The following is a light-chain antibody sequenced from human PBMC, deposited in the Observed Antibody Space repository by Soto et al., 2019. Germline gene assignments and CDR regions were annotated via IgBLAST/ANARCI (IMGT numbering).Light chain of an antibody. CDR2: AAS. J-gene: IGKJ2*01. V-gene: IGKV1-39*01. CDR3: QQSYSTPYT. CDR1: QSISSY. Sequence: DIQMTQSPSSLSASVGDRVTITCRASQSISSYLNWYQQKPGKAPKLLMYAASNLKSGVTSRFSGSGSGTDFTLTISSLQPEDFATYYCQQSYSTPYTFGQGTKLEIK.